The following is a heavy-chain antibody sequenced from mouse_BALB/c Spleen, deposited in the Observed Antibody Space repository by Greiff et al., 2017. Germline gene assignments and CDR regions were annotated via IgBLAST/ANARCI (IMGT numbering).Heavy chain of an antibody. CDR2: IDPANGNT. J-gene: IGHJ4*01. D-gene: IGHD3-1*01. V-gene: IGHV14-3*02. Sequence: VQLQQSGAELVKPGASVKLSCTASGFNIKDTYMHWVKQRPEQGLEWIGRIDPANGNTKYDPKFQGKATITADTSSNTAYLQLSSLTSEDTAVYYCARQLGLHYAMDYWGQGTSVTVSS. CDR3: ARQLGLHYAMDY. CDR1: GFNIKDTY.